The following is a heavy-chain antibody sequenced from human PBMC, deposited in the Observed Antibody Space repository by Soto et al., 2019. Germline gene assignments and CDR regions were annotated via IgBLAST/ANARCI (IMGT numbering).Heavy chain of an antibody. CDR3: AIRLRGYSYGYTGGMDV. V-gene: IGHV5-10-1*01. D-gene: IGHD5-18*01. CDR2: IDPSDSYT. Sequence: GESLKISCKGSGYSFTSYWISWVRQMPGKGLEWMGRIDPSDSYTNYSPSFQAHVTISADKSISTAYLQCSSLKASDTAMYYCAIRLRGYSYGYTGGMDVWGQGTTVTVS. J-gene: IGHJ6*02. CDR1: GYSFTSYW.